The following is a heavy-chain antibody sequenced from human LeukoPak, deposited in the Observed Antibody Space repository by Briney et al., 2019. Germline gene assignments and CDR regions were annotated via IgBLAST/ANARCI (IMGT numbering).Heavy chain of an antibody. V-gene: IGHV3-23*01. CDR2: IHRSGGST. CDR3: AKVPNSGSYYYFDY. Sequence: GGSLRLSCAASGFTFSIYAMSWVRQAPGKGLEWVSAIHRSGGSTYYADSVKGRFTISRDNSKNTLYLQMNSLRAEDTAVYYCAKVPNSGSYYYFDYWGQGILVTVSS. D-gene: IGHD1-26*01. J-gene: IGHJ4*02. CDR1: GFTFSIYA.